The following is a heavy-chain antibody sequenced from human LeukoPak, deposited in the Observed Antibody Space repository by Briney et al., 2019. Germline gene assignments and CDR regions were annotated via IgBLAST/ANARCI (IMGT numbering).Heavy chain of an antibody. CDR3: ARQMRGYYYDSSGHFDY. CDR2: IYTSGST. CDR1: GGSISSGSDY. V-gene: IGHV4-61*02. Sequence: SETLSLTCTVSGGSISSGSDYWSWIRQPAGKGLEWIGRIYTSGSTNYNPSLKSRVTISVDTSKNQFSLKLSSVTAADTAVYYCARQMRGYYYDSSGHFDYWGQGTLVTVSS. D-gene: IGHD3-22*01. J-gene: IGHJ4*02.